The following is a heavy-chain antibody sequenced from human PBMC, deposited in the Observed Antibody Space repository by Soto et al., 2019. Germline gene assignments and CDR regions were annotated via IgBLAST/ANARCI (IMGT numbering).Heavy chain of an antibody. CDR2: INPSGGST. Sequence: ASVKVSCKASGYTFTSYYMHWVRQAPGQGLEWMGIINPSGGSTSYAQKFQGRVTMTRDTSTSTVYMELSSLRSEDTAVYYCARGVTGTSDYYYDGMDVWGQGTTVTGSS. J-gene: IGHJ6*02. V-gene: IGHV1-46*01. D-gene: IGHD1-1*01. CDR3: ARGVTGTSDYYYDGMDV. CDR1: GYTFTSYY.